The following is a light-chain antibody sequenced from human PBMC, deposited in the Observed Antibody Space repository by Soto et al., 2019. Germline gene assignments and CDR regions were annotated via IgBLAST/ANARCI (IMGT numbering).Light chain of an antibody. CDR2: DAS. CDR3: QQYETFSGT. V-gene: IGKV1-5*01. Sequence: DIQMTQSPSTLSASVGATVTVTCRASQSVSGWLDWYQQKPGEAPKLLIYDASALPRGVPARFSGSGSGTKFSRTIASLQPDDFTAYYCQQYETFSGTFGPGTKVEN. J-gene: IGKJ1*01. CDR1: QSVSGW.